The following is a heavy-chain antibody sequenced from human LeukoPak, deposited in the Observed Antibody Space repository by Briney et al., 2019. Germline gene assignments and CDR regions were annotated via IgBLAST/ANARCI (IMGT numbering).Heavy chain of an antibody. V-gene: IGHV3-49*04. Sequence: GGSLRLSCAASGSTFSSYAMSWVRQAPGKGLEWVGFIRSKTYGGTTEYDASVKGRFTISRDDSKSIAYLQMNSLKTEDTGVYYCTKVEWELPRNWGQGTLVTVST. J-gene: IGHJ4*02. CDR3: TKVEWELPRN. CDR1: GSTFSSYA. CDR2: IRSKTYGGTT. D-gene: IGHD1-26*01.